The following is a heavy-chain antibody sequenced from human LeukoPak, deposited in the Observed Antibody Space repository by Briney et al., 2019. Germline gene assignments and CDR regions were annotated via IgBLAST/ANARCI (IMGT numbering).Heavy chain of an antibody. CDR3: AGTTEFYWFDP. V-gene: IGHV4-4*07. J-gene: IGHJ5*02. D-gene: IGHD4-17*01. Sequence: SETLSLTCTVSGGSISSYYWSWIRQPAGKGLEWIGRIYTSGSTNYNPSLKSRVTISVDKSKNQFSLKLSSVTAADTAVYYCAGTTEFYWFDPWGQGTLVTVSS. CDR1: GGSISSYY. CDR2: IYTSGST.